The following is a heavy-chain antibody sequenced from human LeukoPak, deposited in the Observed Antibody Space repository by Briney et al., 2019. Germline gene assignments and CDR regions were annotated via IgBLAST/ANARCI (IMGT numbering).Heavy chain of an antibody. V-gene: IGHV4-34*01. CDR1: GGSFSGYY. J-gene: IGHJ6*02. CDR2: INHSGST. D-gene: IGHD5-18*01. CDR3: ARKGPGYSYAYYGMDV. Sequence: SETLSLTGAVYGGSFSGYYWSWIRQPPGKGLEWIGEINHSGSTNYNPSLKSRVTISVDTSKNQFSLKLSSVTAADTAVYYCARKGPGYSYAYYGMDVWGQGTTVTVSS.